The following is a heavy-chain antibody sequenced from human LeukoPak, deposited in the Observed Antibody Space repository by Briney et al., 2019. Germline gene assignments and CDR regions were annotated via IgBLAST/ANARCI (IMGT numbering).Heavy chain of an antibody. CDR3: AKTDYYVRFDP. D-gene: IGHD3-10*02. J-gene: IGHJ5*02. V-gene: IGHV3-23*01. CDR1: GFTFSSDA. CDR2: ISGSGDTT. Sequence: PGGSLRLSCAASGFTFSSDAMSWVRQAPGKGLEWVSVISGSGDTTYYADSVKGRFTISRDNSKNTLFLQMNSLRAEDTAVYYCAKTDYYVRFDPWGQGTLVTVSS.